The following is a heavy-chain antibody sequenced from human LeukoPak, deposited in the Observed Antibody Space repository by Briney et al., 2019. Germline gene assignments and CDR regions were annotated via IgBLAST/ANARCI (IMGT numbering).Heavy chain of an antibody. CDR2: INHSGST. V-gene: IGHV4-34*01. J-gene: IGHJ4*02. CDR3: ARGTRDGYNYFDY. CDR1: GGSFSGYY. D-gene: IGHD5-24*01. Sequence: PSETLSLTCAVYGGSFSGYYWSWIRQPPGKGLEWIGEINHSGSTNYNPSLKSRVTISVDTSKNQFSLKLSSVTAADTAVYYCARGTRDGYNYFDYWGQGTLVTVSS.